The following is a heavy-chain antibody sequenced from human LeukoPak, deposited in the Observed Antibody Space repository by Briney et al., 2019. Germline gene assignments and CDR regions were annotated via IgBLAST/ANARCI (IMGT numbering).Heavy chain of an antibody. D-gene: IGHD1-26*01. CDR3: TRDLRIVGAMGTAY. Sequence: GGSLRLSCTASGFTFGDYAMSWVRQAPGKGLEWVGFIRSKAYGGTTEYAASVKGRFTISRDDSKSIAYLQMNSLKTEDTAVYYCTRDLRIVGAMGTAYFGQGTLVTVSS. CDR1: GFTFGDYA. J-gene: IGHJ4*02. CDR2: IRSKAYGGTT. V-gene: IGHV3-49*04.